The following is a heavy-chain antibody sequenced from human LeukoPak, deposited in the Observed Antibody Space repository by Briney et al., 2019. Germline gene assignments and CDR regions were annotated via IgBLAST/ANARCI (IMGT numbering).Heavy chain of an antibody. Sequence: SETLSLTCTVSGGSISSSRSSSYYWGWIRQPPGKGLEWVGGIHYSGSTYYNPSLKSRVTISVDTSKSQFSLKLSSVTAADTAVYYCARGGNSGDFDYWGQGTLVTVSS. CDR1: GGSISSSRSSSYY. CDR2: IHYSGST. J-gene: IGHJ4*02. CDR3: ARGGNSGDFDY. D-gene: IGHD4-23*01. V-gene: IGHV4-39*07.